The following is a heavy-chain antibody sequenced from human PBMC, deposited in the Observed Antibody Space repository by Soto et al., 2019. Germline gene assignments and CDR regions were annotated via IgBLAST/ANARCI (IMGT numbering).Heavy chain of an antibody. CDR3: ARLPYSNYAYYYYGMDV. J-gene: IGHJ6*02. Sequence: GESLKISCKGSGYSFTSYWIGWVRQMPGKGLEWMGIIYPGDSDTRYSPSFQGQVTISADKSISTAYLQWSSLKASDTAMYYCARLPYSNYAYYYYGMDVWGQGTTVTVSS. CDR2: IYPGDSDT. V-gene: IGHV5-51*01. CDR1: GYSFTSYW. D-gene: IGHD4-4*01.